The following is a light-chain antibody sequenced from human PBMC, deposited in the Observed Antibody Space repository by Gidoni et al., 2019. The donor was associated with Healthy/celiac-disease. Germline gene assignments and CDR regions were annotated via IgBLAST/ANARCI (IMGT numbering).Light chain of an antibody. CDR3: QQRSNWPLT. Sequence: EIVLTQSPATLSLSPGERATLSCRASQSVSSYLAWYQQKPGQAPRLLIYDASNRATGIPARFSGSGSVTDFTLTISSLEPEDFAVYYCQQRSNWPLTFXGXTKVEIQ. CDR1: QSVSSY. V-gene: IGKV3-11*01. J-gene: IGKJ4*01. CDR2: DAS.